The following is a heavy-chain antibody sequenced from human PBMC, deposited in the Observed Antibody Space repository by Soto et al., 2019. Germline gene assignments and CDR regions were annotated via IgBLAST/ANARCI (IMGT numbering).Heavy chain of an antibody. J-gene: IGHJ4*02. CDR1: GFTFSSYG. CDR2: ISYDGSNK. D-gene: IGHD3-22*01. CDR3: AKGVYYDSSGYLDY. Sequence: LRLSCAASGFTFSSYGMHWVRQAPGKGLEWVAVISYDGSNKYYADSVKGRFTISRDNSKNTLYLQMNSLRAEDTAVYYCAKGVYYDSSGYLDYWGQGTLVTVSS. V-gene: IGHV3-30*18.